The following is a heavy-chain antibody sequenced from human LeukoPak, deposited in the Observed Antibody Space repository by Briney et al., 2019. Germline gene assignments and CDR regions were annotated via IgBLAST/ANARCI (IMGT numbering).Heavy chain of an antibody. CDR1: GFTFSSYA. Sequence: PGGSLRLSCAASGFTFSSYAMSWVRQAPGKGLEWVSAISGSGGSTYYADSVKGRFTISRDNSKSTLYLQMNSLRAEDTAVYYCAKYVSSSWYGDDAFDIWGQGTMVTVSS. CDR2: ISGSGGST. CDR3: AKYVSSSWYGDDAFDI. V-gene: IGHV3-23*01. J-gene: IGHJ3*02. D-gene: IGHD6-13*01.